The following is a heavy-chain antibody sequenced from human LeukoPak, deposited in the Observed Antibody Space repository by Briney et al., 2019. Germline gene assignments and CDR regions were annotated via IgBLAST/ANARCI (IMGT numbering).Heavy chain of an antibody. J-gene: IGHJ4*02. D-gene: IGHD6-19*01. CDR2: ISGSGDTT. Sequence: GGSLRLSCAASGFTFSNYAMTWVRQGPGKGLEWVSGISGSGDTTYYADSEKGRFTTSRDNFRNTLYLRMNSLTVADTTVYFCARESFKAVAGYLDYWGQGILVTVSS. CDR3: ARESFKAVAGYLDY. V-gene: IGHV3-23*01. CDR1: GFTFSNYA.